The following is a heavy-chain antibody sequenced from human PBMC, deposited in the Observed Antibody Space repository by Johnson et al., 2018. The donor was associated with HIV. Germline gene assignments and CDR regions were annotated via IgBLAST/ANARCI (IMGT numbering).Heavy chain of an antibody. CDR2: IYSGDTT. D-gene: IGHD2-2*01. J-gene: IGHJ3*02. Sequence: VQLVESGGGLVQRRGGSLRLSCAASGFTVSTNYMSWVRQAPGKGLEWVSVIYSGDTTYYADSVKGRFTISRDNSKNTLYLQMNSLRAEDTAVYYCARVAPAHDAFDIWGQGTMVTVSS. CDR1: GFTVSTNY. V-gene: IGHV3-66*01. CDR3: ARVAPAHDAFDI.